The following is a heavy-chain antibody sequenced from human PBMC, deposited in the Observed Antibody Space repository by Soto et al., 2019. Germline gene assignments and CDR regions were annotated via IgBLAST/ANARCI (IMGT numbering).Heavy chain of an antibody. CDR1: GFTFSSYA. V-gene: IGHV3-23*01. Sequence: PGESLKISCAASGFTFSSYAMSWVRQAPGKGLEWVSAISGSGGSTYYADSVKGRFTISRDNSKNTLYLQMNSLRAEDTAVYYCAKDLGQLYPLHGYYYGMDVWGQGTTVTVSS. CDR2: ISGSGGST. J-gene: IGHJ6*02. CDR3: AKDLGQLYPLHGYYYGMDV. D-gene: IGHD2-8*01.